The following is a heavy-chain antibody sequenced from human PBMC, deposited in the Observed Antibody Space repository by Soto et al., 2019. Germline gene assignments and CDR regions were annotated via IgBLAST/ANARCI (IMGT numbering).Heavy chain of an antibody. CDR1: GYNLTSYC. J-gene: IGHJ5*02. CDR3: GRSPCGGDCTRFDP. Sequence: AEFMLTCYKTSGYNLTSYCVYWLSQMPGKGLEWMGIIYPGDSDARYSPSFQGQVTISADKSISTAYLQWSSLKASETAMYYCGRSPCGGDCTRFDPWGQGTLVTVSS. V-gene: IGHV5-51*01. CDR2: IYPGDSDA. D-gene: IGHD2-21*02.